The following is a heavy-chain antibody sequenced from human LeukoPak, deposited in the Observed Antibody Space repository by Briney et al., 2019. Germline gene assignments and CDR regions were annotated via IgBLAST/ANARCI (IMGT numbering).Heavy chain of an antibody. D-gene: IGHD6-13*01. CDR3: ATSRQQLVTFDS. J-gene: IGHJ4*02. Sequence: ASVKVSCKVSGYTLSELSMHWVRQAPGKGREWMGGFDPEDGETIYAQKFQGRVTMTEDTSTDTAYMELSSLRSEDTAVYYCATSRQQLVTFDSWGQGTLVTVSS. V-gene: IGHV1-24*01. CDR2: FDPEDGET. CDR1: GYTLSELS.